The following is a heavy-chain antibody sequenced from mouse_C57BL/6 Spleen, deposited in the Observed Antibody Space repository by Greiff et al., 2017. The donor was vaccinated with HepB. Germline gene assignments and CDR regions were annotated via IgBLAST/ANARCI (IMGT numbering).Heavy chain of an antibody. CDR3: ARRGDASFITTVEYYFDY. V-gene: IGHV1-9*01. D-gene: IGHD1-1*01. Sequence: QVQLQQSGAELMKPGASVKLSCKATGYTFTGYWIEWVKQRPGHGLEWIGEILPGRGSTNYNEKFKGKATFTADTSSNTAYMQLSSLTTEDSAIYYCARRGDASFITTVEYYFDYWGQGTTLTVSS. CDR1: GYTFTGYW. J-gene: IGHJ2*01. CDR2: ILPGRGST.